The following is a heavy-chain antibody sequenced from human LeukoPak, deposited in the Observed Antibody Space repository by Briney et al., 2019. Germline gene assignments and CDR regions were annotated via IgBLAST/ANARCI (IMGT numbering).Heavy chain of an antibody. CDR2: INPNSGGT. CDR1: GYTFTGYY. Sequence: ASVKVSCKASGYTFTGYYMHWVRQAPGQGLEWMGWINPNSGGTNYAQKFQGRVTMTRDTSISTAYMELSRLRSDDTAVYYCARVGVRWLQFGRWFDPWGQGTLVTVSS. V-gene: IGHV1-2*02. CDR3: ARVGVRWLQFGRWFDP. D-gene: IGHD5-24*01. J-gene: IGHJ5*02.